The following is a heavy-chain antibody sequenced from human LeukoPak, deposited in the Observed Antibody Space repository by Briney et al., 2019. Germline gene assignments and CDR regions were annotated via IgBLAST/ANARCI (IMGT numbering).Heavy chain of an antibody. CDR3: ARGRLRYFDWLSYFDY. V-gene: IGHV4-34*01. Sequence: SETLSLTCAVYGGSFSGYYWSWIRQPPGKGLEWIGEINHSGSTNYNPSLKSRVTISVDTSKNQFSLKLSSVTAADTAVYYCARGRLRYFDWLSYFDYWSQGTLVTVSS. D-gene: IGHD3-9*01. J-gene: IGHJ4*02. CDR1: GGSFSGYY. CDR2: INHSGST.